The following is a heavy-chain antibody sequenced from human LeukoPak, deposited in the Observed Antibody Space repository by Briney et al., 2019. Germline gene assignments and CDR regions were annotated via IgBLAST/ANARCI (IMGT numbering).Heavy chain of an antibody. CDR1: GGSISSYY. CDR2: IYTSGST. J-gene: IGHJ4*02. CDR3: ARDTRVYDSSGYYWDYFDY. V-gene: IGHV4-4*07. Sequence: PSETLSLTCTVSGGSISSYYWSWIRQPAGKGLEWIGRIYTSGSTNYNPSLKSRVTMSVDTSKNQFSLKLSSVTAADTAMYYCARDTRVYDSSGYYWDYFDYWGQETLVTVSS. D-gene: IGHD3-22*01.